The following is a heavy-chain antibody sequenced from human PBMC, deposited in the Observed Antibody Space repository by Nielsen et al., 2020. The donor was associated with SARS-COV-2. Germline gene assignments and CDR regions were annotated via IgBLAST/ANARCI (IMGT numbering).Heavy chain of an antibody. Sequence: ASVKVSCKVSGYTLTELSMHWVRQAPGKVLEWLGGFDPEDGETKYAQKFQGRVTMTEDTSADTAYMELRSLRSDDTALYYCTTGSVVGATNWLDPWGQGTLVTVSS. CDR2: FDPEDGET. J-gene: IGHJ5*02. CDR3: TTGSVVGATNWLDP. V-gene: IGHV1-24*01. D-gene: IGHD1-26*01. CDR1: GYTLTELS.